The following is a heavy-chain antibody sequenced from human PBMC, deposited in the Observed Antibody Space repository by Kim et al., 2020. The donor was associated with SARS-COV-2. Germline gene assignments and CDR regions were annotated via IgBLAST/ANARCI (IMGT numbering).Heavy chain of an antibody. CDR3: ARAPYCSSTSCPFYYYYMDV. D-gene: IGHD2-2*01. Sequence: ASVKVSCKASGYTFTSYGISWVRQAPGQGLEWMGWLSAYNGNTNYAQKLQGRVTMTTDTSTNTAYMELRSLRSDDTAVYYCARAPYCSSTSCPFYYYYMDVWGKGTTVTVSS. V-gene: IGHV1-18*01. CDR2: LSAYNGNT. J-gene: IGHJ6*03. CDR1: GYTFTSYG.